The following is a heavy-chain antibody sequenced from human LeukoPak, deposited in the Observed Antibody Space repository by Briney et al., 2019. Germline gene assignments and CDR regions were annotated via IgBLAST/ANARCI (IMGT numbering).Heavy chain of an antibody. CDR1: GGSISSYY. J-gene: IGHJ4*02. V-gene: IGHV4-59*08. D-gene: IGHD3-22*01. Sequence: SETLSLTCTGSGGSISSYYWSWIRQPPGKGLEWIGYIYYSGSTNYNPSLKSRVTISVDTSKNQFSLKLSSVTAADTAVYYCARWGDYYDSSFDYWGQGTLVTVSS. CDR3: ARWGDYYDSSFDY. CDR2: IYYSGST.